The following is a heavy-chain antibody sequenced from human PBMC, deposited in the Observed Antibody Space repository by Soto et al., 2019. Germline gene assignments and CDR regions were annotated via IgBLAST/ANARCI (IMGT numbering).Heavy chain of an antibody. CDR3: ARERSSGYSDF. V-gene: IGHV4-59*01. CDR1: GASISSEY. Sequence: SSETLSLTCTVSGASISSEYWSWFRQSPGTGLVWIGYGYYSGSTNYNPSLKSRVIISVNTSKNQFSLKLSSVTAADTAVYYCARERSSGYSDFWGQGILVT. D-gene: IGHD5-12*01. J-gene: IGHJ4*02. CDR2: GYYSGST.